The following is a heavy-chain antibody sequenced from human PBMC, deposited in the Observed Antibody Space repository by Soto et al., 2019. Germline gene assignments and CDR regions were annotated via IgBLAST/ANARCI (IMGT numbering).Heavy chain of an antibody. J-gene: IGHJ4*02. CDR1: GGSFSGYY. CDR3: ARVGAREQWLIYYFDY. CDR2: INHSGST. D-gene: IGHD6-19*01. V-gene: IGHV4-34*01. Sequence: QVQLQQWGAGLLKPSETLSLTCAVYGGSFSGYYRSWIRQPPGKGLEWIGEINHSGSTNYNPSRKSRVTISVDTSKNQFSLKLSSVTAAETAVYYCARVGAREQWLIYYFDYWGQGTLVTVSS.